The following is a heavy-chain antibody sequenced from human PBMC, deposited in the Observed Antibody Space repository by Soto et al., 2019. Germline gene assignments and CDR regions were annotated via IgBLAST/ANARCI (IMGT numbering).Heavy chain of an antibody. D-gene: IGHD3-3*01. CDR3: ARDGALFDTIFGVGDAFDI. Sequence: GGSLRLSCAASGFTFSSYSMNWVRQAPGKGLEWVSYISSSSSTIYYADSVKGRFTISRDNAKNSLYLQMNSLRDEDTAVYYCARDGALFDTIFGVGDAFDIWGQGTMVTVSS. V-gene: IGHV3-48*02. J-gene: IGHJ3*02. CDR2: ISSSSSTI. CDR1: GFTFSSYS.